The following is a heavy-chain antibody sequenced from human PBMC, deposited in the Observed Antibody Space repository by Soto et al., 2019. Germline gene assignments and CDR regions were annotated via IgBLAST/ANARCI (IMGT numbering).Heavy chain of an antibody. Sequence: GGSLRLSCAASGFTFSDHNMDWVRQAPGKGLEWVGRSKPKGSRYTTEYAASVKGRFTISRDESHKVMFLQMDSLNTDDTAVYFCARGRNSFDYWGPETMVTASS. CDR3: ARGRNSFDY. J-gene: IGHJ4*02. V-gene: IGHV3-72*01. CDR1: GFTFSDHN. CDR2: SKPKGSRYTT.